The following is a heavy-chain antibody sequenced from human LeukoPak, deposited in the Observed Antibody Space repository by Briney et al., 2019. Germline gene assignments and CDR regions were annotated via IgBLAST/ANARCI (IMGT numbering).Heavy chain of an antibody. D-gene: IGHD6-19*01. Sequence: ASVKVSCKASGYTFTSYDISWVRQAPGQGLEWMGWINPNSGGTNYAQKFQGRVTMTRDTSISTAYMELSRLRSDDTAVYYCARDGAVAVHYYYYMDVWGKGTTVTISS. V-gene: IGHV1-2*02. J-gene: IGHJ6*03. CDR1: GYTFTSYD. CDR3: ARDGAVAVHYYYYMDV. CDR2: INPNSGGT.